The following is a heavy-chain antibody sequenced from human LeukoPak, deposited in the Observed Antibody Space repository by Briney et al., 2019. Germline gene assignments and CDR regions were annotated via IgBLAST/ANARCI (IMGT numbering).Heavy chain of an antibody. J-gene: IGHJ3*02. Sequence: GGSLRLSCAASGFTFRNYAMSWVRQAPGKGLEWVAFIRYDGSNKYYADSVKGRFTISRDNSKNTLYLQMNSLRAEDTAVYYCARNPRRYDRGPAFDIWGQGTMVTVSS. CDR1: GFTFRNYA. CDR3: ARNPRRYDRGPAFDI. CDR2: IRYDGSNK. V-gene: IGHV3-30*02. D-gene: IGHD3-22*01.